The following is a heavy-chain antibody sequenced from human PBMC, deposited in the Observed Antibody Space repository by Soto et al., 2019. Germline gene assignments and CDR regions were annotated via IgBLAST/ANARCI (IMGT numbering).Heavy chain of an antibody. J-gene: IGHJ2*01. D-gene: IGHD2-21*01. V-gene: IGHV3-15*07. CDR1: GVSFSSAG. CDR3: FTVSLFTIPLVRFDL. Sequence: PGGALRLSCAASGVSFSSAGINWGRQAPGKGLEWVGRIKSKSDGGTTDFAESVKGRFAISRDDSNDMTYMEMNSLKTEDTGVYYCFTVSLFTIPLVRFDLWAHGTLVPVSS. CDR2: IKSKSDGGTT.